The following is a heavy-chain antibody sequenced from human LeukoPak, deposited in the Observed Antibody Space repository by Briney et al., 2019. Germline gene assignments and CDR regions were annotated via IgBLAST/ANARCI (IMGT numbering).Heavy chain of an antibody. Sequence: GGSLRLSCAASGFTFTGYYMHWVRQAPGQRLEWMGWINAGNGNTKYSQKFQGRVTITRDTSASTAYMELSSLRSEDTAVYYCARGRQYYYDSSGYSFDYWGQGTLVTASS. CDR1: GFTFTGYY. V-gene: IGHV1-3*01. D-gene: IGHD3-22*01. J-gene: IGHJ4*02. CDR3: ARGRQYYYDSSGYSFDY. CDR2: INAGNGNT.